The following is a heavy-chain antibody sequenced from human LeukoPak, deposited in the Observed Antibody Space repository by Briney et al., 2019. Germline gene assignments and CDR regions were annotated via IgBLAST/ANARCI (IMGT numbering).Heavy chain of an antibody. CDR1: GGSISSYY. Sequence: SETLSLTCTVSGGSISSYYGSSIRHPPGKGLEWSRYIYYSGSTNYNPSLKSRVTISVDTSKNQFSLKLSYVTAADTAVYYCARVNVAAGTYFDNWFDPWGQGTLVTVSS. V-gene: IGHV4-59*01. CDR2: IYYSGST. J-gene: IGHJ5*02. D-gene: IGHD6-13*01. CDR3: ARVNVAAGTYFDNWFDP.